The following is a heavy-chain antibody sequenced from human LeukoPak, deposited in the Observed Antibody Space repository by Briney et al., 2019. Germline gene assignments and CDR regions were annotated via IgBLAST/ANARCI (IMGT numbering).Heavy chain of an antibody. CDR3: AKGGYCNGGTCSPREAFEY. D-gene: IGHD2-15*01. Sequence: PGGSLRLSCAASEFTFSSYAMSWVRQAPGKGLDWVSTIRSPGGTTYYADSVKGRFTISRDNSKNTLYLQMNSLRAEDTAIYYCAKGGYCNGGTCSPREAFEYWGQGTLVTVSS. V-gene: IGHV3-23*01. CDR2: IRSPGGTT. CDR1: EFTFSSYA. J-gene: IGHJ4*02.